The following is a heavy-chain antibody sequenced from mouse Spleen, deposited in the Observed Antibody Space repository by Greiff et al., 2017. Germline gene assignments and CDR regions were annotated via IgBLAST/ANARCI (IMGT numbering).Heavy chain of an antibody. Sequence: VQLKESGPGLVKPSQSLSLTCSVTGYSITSGYFWYWIRQFPGNILEWMGYIRYDGSNKYNPTFKNRTPITRDTSKNQFFLKLNSVTTEDTATYYCAKAFYGDWAMDYWGQGTSVTVSS. CDR1: GYSITSGYF. CDR3: AKAFYGDWAMDY. CDR2: IRYDGSN. J-gene: IGHJ4*01. D-gene: IGHD2-13*01. V-gene: IGHV3-6*01.